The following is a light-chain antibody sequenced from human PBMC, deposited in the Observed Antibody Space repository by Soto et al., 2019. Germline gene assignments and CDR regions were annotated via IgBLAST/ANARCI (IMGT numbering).Light chain of an antibody. CDR3: QQTYSTPRGA. CDR2: AAS. J-gene: IGKJ1*01. CDR1: ESIRNN. Sequence: IPMTQSPSSLSASVGDRVNITCRASESIRNNLNWYQQKPGKAPKLLIYAASTLQSGVPSRFSGGGSGTDCTRTIGILQPEDFTSYYCQQTYSTPRGAFGQGTKVEFK. V-gene: IGKV1-39*01.